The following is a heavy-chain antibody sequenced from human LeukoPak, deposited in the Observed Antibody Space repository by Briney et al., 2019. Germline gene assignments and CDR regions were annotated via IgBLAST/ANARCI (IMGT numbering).Heavy chain of an antibody. CDR2: IAPSDSYT. J-gene: IGHJ6*02. CDR3: ARQSSDGSGSYYRWTYYYYGMDV. V-gene: IGHV5-10-1*01. CDR1: GYSFPSYW. Sequence: GESLKISCKVSGYSFPSYWITWVRQVPGKGLEWMGRIAPSDSYTNYNPSFEGHVTMSVEKSITTVYLQWSSLKASDTAMYYCARQSSDGSGSYYRWTYYYYGMDVWGQGTTVTVSS. D-gene: IGHD3-10*01.